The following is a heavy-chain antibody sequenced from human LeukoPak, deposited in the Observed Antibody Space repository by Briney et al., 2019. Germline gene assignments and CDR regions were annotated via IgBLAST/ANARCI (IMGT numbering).Heavy chain of an antibody. Sequence: GSLRLSCAASGFTFSSYWMSWVRQAPGKGLEWVANIKQDGSEKYYVDSVKGRFTISRDNAKNSLYLQMNSLRAEDTAVYYCAKDLIWFGDPRGMDVWGQGTTVTVSS. CDR2: IKQDGSEK. J-gene: IGHJ6*02. CDR1: GFTFSSYW. CDR3: AKDLIWFGDPRGMDV. V-gene: IGHV3-7*01. D-gene: IGHD3-10*01.